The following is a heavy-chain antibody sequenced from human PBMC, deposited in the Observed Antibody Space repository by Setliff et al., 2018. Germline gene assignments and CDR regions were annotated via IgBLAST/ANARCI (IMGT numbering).Heavy chain of an antibody. Sequence: SETLSLTCAVYGGSFSGYYWSWIRQPPGKGLEWIGEINHSGSTNYNPSLKSRVTISVDTSKNQFSLKLSSVTAADTAVYYCARGRDGYNSPFFDHWGQGILVTVSS. V-gene: IGHV4-34*01. CDR3: ARGRDGYNSPFFDH. J-gene: IGHJ4*02. CDR2: INHSGST. CDR1: GGSFSGYY. D-gene: IGHD5-12*01.